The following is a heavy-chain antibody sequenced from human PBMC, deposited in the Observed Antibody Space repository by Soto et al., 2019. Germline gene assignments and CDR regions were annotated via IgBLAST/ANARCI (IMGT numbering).Heavy chain of an antibody. CDR3: ARDSYGDYVDLHIDY. CDR1: GFTFSSYS. Sequence: PGGSLRLSCAASGFTFSSYSMNWVRQAPGKGLEWVSYISSSSSTIYYADSVKGRFTISRDNAKNSLYLQMNSLRAEDTAVYYGARDSYGDYVDLHIDYWGQGTLVTVSS. V-gene: IGHV3-48*01. J-gene: IGHJ4*02. D-gene: IGHD4-17*01. CDR2: ISSSSSTI.